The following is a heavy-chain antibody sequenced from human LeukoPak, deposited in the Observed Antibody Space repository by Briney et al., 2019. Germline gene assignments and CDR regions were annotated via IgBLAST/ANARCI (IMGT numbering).Heavy chain of an antibody. CDR1: GGTFSSYP. J-gene: IGHJ4*02. Sequence: ASVKVSCKASGGTFSSYPVSWVRQAPGQGLEWMGGIIPIFDTPTYAQKFQGRVTITADESTSTAYMELSSLRSEGTAVYYCARGPITTRSHFDYWGQGTLVTVSS. D-gene: IGHD3-22*01. V-gene: IGHV1-69*13. CDR2: IIPIFDTP. CDR3: ARGPITTRSHFDY.